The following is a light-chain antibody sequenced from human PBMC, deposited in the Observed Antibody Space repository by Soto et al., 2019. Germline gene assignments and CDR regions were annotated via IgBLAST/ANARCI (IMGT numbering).Light chain of an antibody. Sequence: DIVMTQSPATLSVAPVERVTFSCRASQGVSRKLAWYQHKPGQAPRLLISGASTGATGIPARFSGSGSGTEFTLTISSLQSEDCAIYYCQQYGQWPITFGQGTRLEIK. J-gene: IGKJ5*01. CDR2: GAS. V-gene: IGKV3-15*01. CDR3: QQYGQWPIT. CDR1: QGVSRK.